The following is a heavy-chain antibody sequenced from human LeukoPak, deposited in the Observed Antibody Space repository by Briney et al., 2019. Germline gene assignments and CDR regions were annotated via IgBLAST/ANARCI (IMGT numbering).Heavy chain of an antibody. D-gene: IGHD3-10*01. J-gene: IGHJ4*02. CDR1: GATFSSHA. Sequence: GGSLRLSCEASGATFSSHAMGWVRQAPGKGLEWVSSISAGGSSTYYADSVRGRFTISRDNSKNTLYLQMNSLRAEDTAIYYCLGSYNWGQGTLVTVSS. CDR2: ISAGGSST. V-gene: IGHV3-23*01. CDR3: LGSYN.